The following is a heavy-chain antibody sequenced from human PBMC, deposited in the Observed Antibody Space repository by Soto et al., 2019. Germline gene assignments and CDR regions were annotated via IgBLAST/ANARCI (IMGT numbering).Heavy chain of an antibody. D-gene: IGHD3-3*01. Sequence: EVQLVESGGGLVQPGGSLRLSCAASGFTFSSYWMHWVRQAPGKGLVWVSRINSDGSSTSYADSVKGRFTISRDNAKNTLYLQMNSLRAEDTAVYYCARDIRFLEWYYYYYYYGMDVWGQGTTVTVSS. CDR2: INSDGSST. CDR3: ARDIRFLEWYYYYYYYGMDV. V-gene: IGHV3-74*01. CDR1: GFTFSSYW. J-gene: IGHJ6*02.